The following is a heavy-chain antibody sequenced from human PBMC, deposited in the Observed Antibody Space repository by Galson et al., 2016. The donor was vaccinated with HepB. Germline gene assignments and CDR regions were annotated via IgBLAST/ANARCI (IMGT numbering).Heavy chain of an antibody. CDR3: AREETCSGRSCFPQIDY. V-gene: IGHV6-1*01. CDR1: GDSVSSNSAA. Sequence: CAISGDSVSSNSAAWNWIRQSPSRGLEWLGRTYYRSRWYNDYAVSVKSRMTINSDTSKNQFSLQLSSVTPEDTAVYYCAREETCSGRSCFPQIDYWGPGTLVTVSS. D-gene: IGHD2-15*01. CDR2: TYYRSRWYN. J-gene: IGHJ4*02.